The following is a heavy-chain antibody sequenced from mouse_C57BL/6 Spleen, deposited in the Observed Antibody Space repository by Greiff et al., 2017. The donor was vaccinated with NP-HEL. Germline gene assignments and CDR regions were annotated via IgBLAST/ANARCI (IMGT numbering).Heavy chain of an antibody. J-gene: IGHJ1*03. CDR1: GYTFTDYE. D-gene: IGHD2-2*01. CDR3: TRHYGYEGYFDV. CDR2: IDPETGGT. V-gene: IGHV1-15*01. Sequence: VKLQESGAELVRPGASVTLSCKASGYTFTDYEMHWVKQTPVHGLEWIGAIDPETGGTAYNQKFKGKAILTADKSSSTAYMELRSLTSEDSAVYYCTRHYGYEGYFDVWGTGTTVTVSS.